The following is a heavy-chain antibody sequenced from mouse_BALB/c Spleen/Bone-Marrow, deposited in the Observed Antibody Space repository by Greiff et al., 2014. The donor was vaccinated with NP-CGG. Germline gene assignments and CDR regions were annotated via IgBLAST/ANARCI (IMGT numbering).Heavy chain of an antibody. CDR1: GFSLTNYG. J-gene: IGHJ4*01. V-gene: IGHV2-3*01. Sequence: QVQLKDSGPGLVAPSQSLSITCTVSGFSLTNYGVRWVRQPPGKGLEWLGVIWGDGSTNYHSALISRLSISKDTSKSQVFLKLNILQTNDKATYYCAKWYYYGYNYAMDYWGQGTSVTVSS. CDR2: IWGDGST. D-gene: IGHD1-2*01. CDR3: AKWYYYGYNYAMDY.